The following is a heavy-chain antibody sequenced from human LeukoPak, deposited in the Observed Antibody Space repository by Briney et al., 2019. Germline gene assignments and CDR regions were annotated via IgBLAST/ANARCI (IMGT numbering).Heavy chain of an antibody. CDR2: ITTSGRYI. D-gene: IGHD7-27*01. CDR1: GFTFRNYT. Sequence: NPGGSLRLSCAASGFTFRNYTMNWVRQTPERGLEWVSSITTSGRYIYYADSVKGRFTISRDNAKDSLYLQMNSLRAGDTAVYYCARGENWAFGYCGQGTLVTVSS. V-gene: IGHV3-21*06. J-gene: IGHJ4*02. CDR3: ARGENWAFGY.